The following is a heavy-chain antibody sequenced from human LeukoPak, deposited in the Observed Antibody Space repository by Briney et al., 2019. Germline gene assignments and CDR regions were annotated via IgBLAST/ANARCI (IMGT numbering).Heavy chain of an antibody. CDR2: INHSGST. CDR1: GGSFSGYY. Sequence: SETLSLTRAVYGGSFSGYYWSWIRQPPGKGLEWIGEINHSGSTNYNPSLKSRVTISVDTSKNQFSLKLSSVTAADTAVYYCAIISGAFDIWGQGTMVTVSS. V-gene: IGHV4-34*01. CDR3: AIISGAFDI. J-gene: IGHJ3*02. D-gene: IGHD1-26*01.